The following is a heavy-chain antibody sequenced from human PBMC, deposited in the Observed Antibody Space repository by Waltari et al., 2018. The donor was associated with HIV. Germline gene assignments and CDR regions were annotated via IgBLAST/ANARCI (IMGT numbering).Heavy chain of an antibody. J-gene: IGHJ3*02. V-gene: IGHV6-1*01. D-gene: IGHD2-2*03. CDR3: AIGYCSSTSCSDAFDI. CDR1: GYSVPSNSAA. Sequence: QVQLKQSGPGLVKPSLTLSITCAISGYSVPSNSAAWYWIRQSPSRGVEWLGRTYYRSKWYNDYSVSVKSRITINPATSKNQFSLQLNSVTPEDTAVYYCAIGYCSSTSCSDAFDIWGQGTMVTVSS. CDR2: TYYRSKWYN.